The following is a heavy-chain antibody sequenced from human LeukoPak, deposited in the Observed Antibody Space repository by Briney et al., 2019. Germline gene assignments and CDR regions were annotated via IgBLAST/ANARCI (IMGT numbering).Heavy chain of an antibody. J-gene: IGHJ6*02. V-gene: IGHV3-30-3*01. CDR2: ISYDGSNK. CDR1: GFTFSSYA. Sequence: PGGSLRLSCAASGFTFSSYAMHWVRQAPGKGLEWVVVISYDGSNKYYADSVKGRFTISRDNSKNTLYLQMNSLRAEDTAVYYCAREGYYYGSGALYGMDVWGQGTTVTVS. CDR3: AREGYYYGSGALYGMDV. D-gene: IGHD3-10*01.